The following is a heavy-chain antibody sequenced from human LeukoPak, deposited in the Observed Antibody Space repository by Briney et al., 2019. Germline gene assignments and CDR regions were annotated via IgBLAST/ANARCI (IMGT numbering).Heavy chain of an antibody. J-gene: IGHJ4*02. CDR1: GFTVSNNY. CDR2: IKGDGSQI. CDR3: ARIGYSSSSIDY. D-gene: IGHD6-13*01. Sequence: PGGSLRLSCAASGFTVSNNYVSWVRQPPGKGLEWLANIKGDGSQIYYVDSLKGRFTISRDNAKNSLYLQINSVRAEDTALYYCARIGYSSSSIDYWGRGTLVTVSS. V-gene: IGHV3-7*01.